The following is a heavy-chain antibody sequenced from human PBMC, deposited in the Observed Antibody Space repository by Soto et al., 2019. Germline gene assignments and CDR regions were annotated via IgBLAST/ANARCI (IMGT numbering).Heavy chain of an antibody. CDR1: EFTFRSYW. V-gene: IGHV3-74*01. D-gene: IGHD1-1*01. Sequence: EVQLVDSGGGLVQPGGSLRLSCAASEFTFRSYWMHWVRQSPGKGLVWVSRITASGGSTSYADSVKGRFTISRDTSRNTLYLQMNSLGADDTAVYYCAKCIQVFWNQDDFHIWGQGTVVTVSS. CDR2: ITASGGST. J-gene: IGHJ3*02. CDR3: AKCIQVFWNQDDFHI.